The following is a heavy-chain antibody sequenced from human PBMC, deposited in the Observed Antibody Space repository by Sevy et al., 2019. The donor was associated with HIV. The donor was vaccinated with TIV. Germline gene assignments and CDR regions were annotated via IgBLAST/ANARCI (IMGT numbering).Heavy chain of an antibody. CDR2: IKSKTDDGTT. CDR3: TTEVTFGGVIVTPDPLDY. V-gene: IGHV3-15*01. Sequence: GGSLRLSCAASGFTFSNAWMSWVRQAPGKGLEWVGRIKSKTDDGTTDYAAPVKGRFTISRDDSKNTLYLQMNSLKTEDTAVYYCTTEVTFGGVIVTPDPLDYWGQGTLVTVSS. J-gene: IGHJ4*02. CDR1: GFTFSNAW. D-gene: IGHD3-16*02.